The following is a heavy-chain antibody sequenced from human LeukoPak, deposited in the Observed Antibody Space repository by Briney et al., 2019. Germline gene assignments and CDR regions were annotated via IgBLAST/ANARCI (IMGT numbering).Heavy chain of an antibody. D-gene: IGHD6-13*01. J-gene: IGHJ4*02. CDR1: GGSIRTYS. Sequence: SETLSLTCIVSGGSIRTYSWNWIRQSPGKGLEWVGFIAHSGVTNYNPSLKSRVTISIDTSKNQFSLKLSSVTAADTAVYYCARDRPGGSSLDYWGQGTLVTVSS. CDR3: ARDRPGGSSLDY. V-gene: IGHV4-59*01. CDR2: IAHSGVT.